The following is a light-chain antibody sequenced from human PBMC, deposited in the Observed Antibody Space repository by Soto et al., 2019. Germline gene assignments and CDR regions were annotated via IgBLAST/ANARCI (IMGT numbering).Light chain of an antibody. CDR3: QQSYSAPYT. J-gene: IGKJ2*01. CDR2: TAS. V-gene: IGKV1-39*01. CDR1: PRTSSY. Sequence: DIQMTQSPSSLSPSLAHTLTITCRPSPRTSSYLNSYQQKPGKAPQLLIFTASTLQSGVPSRFSGSGSGTDFTLTISSLQPADFATYYCQQSYSAPYTFGQGTTLEIK.